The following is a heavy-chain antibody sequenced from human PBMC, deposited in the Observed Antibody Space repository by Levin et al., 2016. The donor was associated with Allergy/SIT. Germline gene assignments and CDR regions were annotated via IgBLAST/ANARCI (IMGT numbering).Heavy chain of an antibody. J-gene: IGHJ4*02. CDR1: GFSFTTRGVG. D-gene: IGHD4-23*01. V-gene: IGHV2-5*01. Sequence: SGPTLVKPTQTLTLTCSFSGFSFTTRGVGVGWIRQPPGKALEWLASLYWHGDERYSPSLRDRLTITKDTSRSQVLLTMTNMDPVDTATYYCAHNTDGGSPRRVDFDYWGQGILVTVSS. CDR2: LYWHGDE. CDR3: AHNTDGGSPRRVDFDY.